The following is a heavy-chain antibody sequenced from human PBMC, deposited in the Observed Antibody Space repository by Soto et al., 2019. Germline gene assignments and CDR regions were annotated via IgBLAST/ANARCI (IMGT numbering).Heavy chain of an antibody. J-gene: IGHJ4*02. CDR3: ARGAARPRYQVDY. CDR1: GGTFSIYT. CDR2: IIPILGIA. D-gene: IGHD6-6*01. Sequence: SVNVSCKASGGTFSIYTISWVLQAPGQGLEWMGRIIPILGIANYAQKFQGRVTITADKSTSTAYMELSSLRSEDTAVYYCARGAARPRYQVDYWGQGTLVTVSS. V-gene: IGHV1-69*02.